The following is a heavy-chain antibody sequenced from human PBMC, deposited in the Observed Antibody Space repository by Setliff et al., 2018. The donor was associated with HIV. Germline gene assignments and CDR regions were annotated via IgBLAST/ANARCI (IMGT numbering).Heavy chain of an antibody. V-gene: IGHV3-74*01. CDR3: VRDTFDGRSYYGWDV. CDR1: GFTFSSYW. Sequence: GGSLRLSCAASGFTFSSYWMHWVRQAPGKGLVWVSRINTDGSSTSYADSVKGRFTISRDNAKNSLYLQMNSLRTEDTAVYYCVRDTFDGRSYYGWDVWGQGTTVTVSS. CDR2: INTDGSST. J-gene: IGHJ6*02. D-gene: IGHD3-9*01.